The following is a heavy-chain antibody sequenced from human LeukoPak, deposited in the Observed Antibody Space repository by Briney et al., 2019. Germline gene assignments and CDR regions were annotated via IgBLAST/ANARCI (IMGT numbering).Heavy chain of an antibody. CDR1: GGSFSGYY. Sequence: PSETLSLTCAVYGGSFSGYYWSWIRQPPGKGLEWIGEINHSGSTNYNPSLKSRVTISVDTSKNQFSLKLSSVTAADTAVYYCARQIREYSSSNGDFDYWGQGTLVTVSS. D-gene: IGHD6-6*01. V-gene: IGHV4-34*01. CDR2: INHSGST. CDR3: ARQIREYSSSNGDFDY. J-gene: IGHJ4*02.